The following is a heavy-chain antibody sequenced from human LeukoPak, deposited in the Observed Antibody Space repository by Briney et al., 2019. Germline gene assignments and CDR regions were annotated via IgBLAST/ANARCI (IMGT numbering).Heavy chain of an antibody. Sequence: RGSLRLSCAASGFTFSSYAMSWVRQAPGKGLEWVSSISSSSSYIYYADSVKGRFTISRDNAKNSLYLQMNSLRAEDTAVYYCARDLKFSLYWGQGTLVTVSS. CDR3: ARDLKFSLY. V-gene: IGHV3-21*01. CDR2: ISSSSSYI. CDR1: GFTFSSYA. J-gene: IGHJ4*02.